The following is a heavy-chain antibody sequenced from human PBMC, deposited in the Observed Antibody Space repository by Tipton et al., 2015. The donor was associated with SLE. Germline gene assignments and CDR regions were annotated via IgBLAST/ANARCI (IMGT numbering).Heavy chain of an antibody. CDR2: IYTSGST. D-gene: IGHD3-22*01. CDR3: ASAAWDYDSSGSGAFDI. J-gene: IGHJ3*02. CDR1: GGSISSYY. Sequence: TLSLTCTVSGGSISSYYWSWIRQPPGKGLEWIGDIYTSGSTNYNPSLKSRVTISVDTSKNQFSLKLSSVTAAATAVYYCASAAWDYDSSGSGAFDIWGQGTMVTVSS. V-gene: IGHV4-4*08.